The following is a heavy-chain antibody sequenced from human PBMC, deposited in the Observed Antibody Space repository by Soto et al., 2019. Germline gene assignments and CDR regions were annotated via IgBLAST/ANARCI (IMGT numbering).Heavy chain of an antibody. CDR1: GFTFTSSA. Sequence: ASVKVSCKASGFTFTSSAMQWVRQARGQRLEWIGWIVVGNGNTKYSQKFQGRVTIIRDTSASTAYMELSSLRSEDTAVYYCARFTGYSSGWYWFDYWGQGTLVTVSS. J-gene: IGHJ4*02. D-gene: IGHD6-19*01. CDR2: IVVGNGNT. CDR3: ARFTGYSSGWYWFDY. V-gene: IGHV1-3*01.